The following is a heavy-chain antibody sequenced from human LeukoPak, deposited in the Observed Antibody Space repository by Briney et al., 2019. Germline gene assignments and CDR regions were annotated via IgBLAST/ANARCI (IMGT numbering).Heavy chain of an antibody. CDR3: ARVPGEIASI. V-gene: IGHV1-8*01. CDR1: GYTFTSYD. D-gene: IGHD3-16*02. CDR2: MNPASGNT. J-gene: IGHJ3*02. Sequence: ASVKVSCKASGYTFTSYDINWVRQAPGQGLEWMGYMNPASGNTGYAQKFQGRVTMTTDTSISTAYMELSSLRSEDTAVYYCARVPGEIASIWGQGTMVTVSS.